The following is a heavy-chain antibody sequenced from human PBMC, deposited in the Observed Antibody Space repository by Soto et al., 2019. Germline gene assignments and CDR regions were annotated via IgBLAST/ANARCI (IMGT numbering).Heavy chain of an antibody. CDR2: ISAYNGNT. V-gene: IGHV1-18*04. D-gene: IGHD3-22*01. Sequence: SVKVSCKASGYTFTSYGISWVRQAPGQGLEWMGWISAYNGNTNYAQKLQGRVTMTTDTSTSTAYMELRSLRSDDTAVYYCARDPNYYGSSWVVKIYYYYYGMDVWGQGTTVTVSS. J-gene: IGHJ6*02. CDR3: ARDPNYYGSSWVVKIYYYYYGMDV. CDR1: GYTFTSYG.